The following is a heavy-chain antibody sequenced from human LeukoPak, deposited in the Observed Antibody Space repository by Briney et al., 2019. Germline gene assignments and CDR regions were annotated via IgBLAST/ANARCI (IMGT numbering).Heavy chain of an antibody. CDR1: RFIFSSYA. Sequence: GGSLRLSCAGSRFIFSSYAMHWVRQAPGKGLEWVAVISYDGSNKYYADAVKGRFTISRDNSKNTLYLQMNSLRAEDTAVYYCAKDPLYSSSSVGAFDIWGQGTMVTVSS. CDR2: ISYDGSNK. J-gene: IGHJ3*02. V-gene: IGHV3-30-3*01. CDR3: AKDPLYSSSSVGAFDI. D-gene: IGHD6-6*01.